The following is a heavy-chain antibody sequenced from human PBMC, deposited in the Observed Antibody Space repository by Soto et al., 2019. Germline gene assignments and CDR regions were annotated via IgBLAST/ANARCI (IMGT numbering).Heavy chain of an antibody. V-gene: IGHV4-34*01. CDR3: ARAKAPLYSSSWYWFDP. Sequence: SETLSLTCAVYGVSFSGYYWIWIRQPPGKGLEWIGDIYHSGSTNYNPSLKSRVTISVDTSKNQFSLKLSSVTAADTAVYYCARAKAPLYSSSWYWFDPWGQGTLVTVSS. CDR2: IYHSGST. J-gene: IGHJ5*02. CDR1: GVSFSGYY. D-gene: IGHD6-13*01.